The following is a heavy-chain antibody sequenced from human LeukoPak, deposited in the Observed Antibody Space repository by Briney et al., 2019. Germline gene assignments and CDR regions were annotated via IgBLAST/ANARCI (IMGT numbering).Heavy chain of an antibody. Sequence: GRSLRLSCAASRFTFSSYGMHWVRQAPGKGLEWVALISYDGSNKYYTDSVKGRFTISRDNSKNTLYLQMDSLRAEDTAVYYCAKDRGYSYGYFDYWGQGTLVTVSS. V-gene: IGHV3-30*18. D-gene: IGHD5-18*01. CDR2: ISYDGSNK. J-gene: IGHJ4*02. CDR1: RFTFSSYG. CDR3: AKDRGYSYGYFDY.